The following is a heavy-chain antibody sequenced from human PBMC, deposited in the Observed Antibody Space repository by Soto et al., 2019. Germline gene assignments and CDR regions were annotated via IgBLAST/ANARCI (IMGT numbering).Heavy chain of an antibody. D-gene: IGHD6-13*01. Sequence: GGSLRLSCAASGFTFSSYAMHWVRQAPGKGLEWVAVISYDGSNKYYADSVKGRFTISRDNSKNTLYLQMNSLRAEDTAVYYCARDPDAGYSSSPPSLIPGFFDPWGQGTLVTVSS. J-gene: IGHJ5*02. V-gene: IGHV3-30-3*01. CDR3: ARDPDAGYSSSPPSLIPGFFDP. CDR2: ISYDGSNK. CDR1: GFTFSSYA.